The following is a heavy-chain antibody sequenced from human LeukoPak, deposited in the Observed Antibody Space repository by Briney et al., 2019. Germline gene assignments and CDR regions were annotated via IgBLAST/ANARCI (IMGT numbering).Heavy chain of an antibody. V-gene: IGHV3-48*01. Sequence: PGGSLRLSCAASGFTFSSYSMNWVRQAPGKGLEWVSYISSSSSTIYYADSVKGRFTISRDNAKNSLYLQMNSLRAEDTAVYYCARDPTTVTTSPLGAFDIWGQGTMVTVSS. CDR2: ISSSSSTI. D-gene: IGHD4-11*01. J-gene: IGHJ3*02. CDR3: ARDPTTVTTSPLGAFDI. CDR1: GFTFSSYS.